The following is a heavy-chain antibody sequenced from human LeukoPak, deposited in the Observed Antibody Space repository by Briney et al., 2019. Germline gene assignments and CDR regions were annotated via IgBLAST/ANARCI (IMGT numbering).Heavy chain of an antibody. J-gene: IGHJ4*02. D-gene: IGHD4-17*01. Sequence: PGGSLRLSCAASGFTFSSYSMNWVRQAPGKGLEWVSRINSDGSSTSYADSVKGRFTISRDNAKNTLYLQMNSLRAEDTAVYYCARGPYGDYVLGYWGQGTLVTVSS. CDR1: GFTFSSYS. CDR2: INSDGSST. CDR3: ARGPYGDYVLGY. V-gene: IGHV3-74*01.